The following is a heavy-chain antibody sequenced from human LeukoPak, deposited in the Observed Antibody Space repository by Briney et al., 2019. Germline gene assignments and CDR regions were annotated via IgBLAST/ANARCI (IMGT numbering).Heavy chain of an antibody. V-gene: IGHV1-2*02. CDR1: GYTFTGYY. CDR2: INPNSGGT. D-gene: IGHD6-13*01. J-gene: IGHJ4*02. Sequence: ASVKVSCKASGYTFTGYYMHWVRQAPGQGLEWMGWINPNSGGTNYAQKFQGRVTMTRDTSISTAYMELSRLRSDDTAVYYCARDTRDYSSSWYDYWGQGTLVTVSS. CDR3: ARDTRDYSSSWYDY.